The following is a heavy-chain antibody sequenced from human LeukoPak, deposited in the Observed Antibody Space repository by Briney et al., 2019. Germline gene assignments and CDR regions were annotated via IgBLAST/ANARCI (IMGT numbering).Heavy chain of an antibody. V-gene: IGHV3-7*01. CDR1: GFTFSAYW. CDR2: IKDDGSDK. Sequence: PGGSLRLSCAASGFTFSAYWMSWVRQAPGKGLEWVANIKDDGSDKYYVDSVKGRFTISRDNAKNSLYLQMNSLRAEDTAVYYCAKDRLYFDWLPRGSFDYWGQGTLVTVSS. J-gene: IGHJ4*02. D-gene: IGHD3-9*01. CDR3: AKDRLYFDWLPRGSFDY.